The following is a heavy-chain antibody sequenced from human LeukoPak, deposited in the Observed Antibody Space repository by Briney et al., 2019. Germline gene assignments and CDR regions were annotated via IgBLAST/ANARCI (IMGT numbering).Heavy chain of an antibody. Sequence: GGSLRLSCVVSGFTFSSYWMTWVRQAPGKGLEWVANIKTDGSQIYYLDSVKGRFTISRDNAKNSLYLQMNSLRAEDTAVYYCAELGITMIWGVWGKGTTVTISS. J-gene: IGHJ6*04. CDR3: AELGITMIWGV. V-gene: IGHV3-7*01. D-gene: IGHD3-22*01. CDR2: IKTDGSQI. CDR1: GFTFSSYW.